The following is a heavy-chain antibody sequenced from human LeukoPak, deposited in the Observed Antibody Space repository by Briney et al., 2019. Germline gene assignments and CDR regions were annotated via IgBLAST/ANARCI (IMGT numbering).Heavy chain of an antibody. CDR2: IYYSGSA. Sequence: SETLSLTCTVSGGSTSSSSYYWGWIRQPPGKTLEWIGSIYYSGSAYYNPSLKSRVTISVDTSKNQFSLKLSSVTAADTAVYYCARQYVDILTGYHRGELYWYFDLWGRGTLVTVSS. D-gene: IGHD3-9*01. V-gene: IGHV4-39*01. CDR3: ARQYVDILTGYHRGELYWYFDL. CDR1: GGSTSSSSYY. J-gene: IGHJ2*01.